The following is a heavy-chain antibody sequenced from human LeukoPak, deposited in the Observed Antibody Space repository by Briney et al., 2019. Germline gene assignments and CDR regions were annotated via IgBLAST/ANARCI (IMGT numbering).Heavy chain of an antibody. V-gene: IGHV3-15*01. CDR3: TTRTWADGFDI. J-gene: IGHJ3*02. D-gene: IGHD2-2*01. CDR2: IKSKTDGGTA. CDR1: GFTFRNAW. Sequence: GGSLRLSCAASGFTFRNAWMSWVRQAPGKGLEWIGRIKSKTDGGTADYAAAVKGRITISRDDSKNTLYLQINSLKTDDTALYYCTTRTWADGFDIWGQGTMLTVSS.